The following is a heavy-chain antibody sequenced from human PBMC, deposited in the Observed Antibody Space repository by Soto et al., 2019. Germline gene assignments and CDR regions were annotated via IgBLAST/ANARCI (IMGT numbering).Heavy chain of an antibody. CDR2: IYHSGST. J-gene: IGHJ5*02. CDR3: ARVDYDFWSGHLSIDP. D-gene: IGHD3-3*01. CDR1: GGSISSGGYS. Sequence: SETLSLTCAVSGGSISSGGYSWSWIRQPPGKGLEWIGYIYHSGSTYYNPSLKSRVTISVDRSKNQFSLKLSSVTAADTAVYYCARVDYDFWSGHLSIDPWGQGTLVTVSS. V-gene: IGHV4-30-2*01.